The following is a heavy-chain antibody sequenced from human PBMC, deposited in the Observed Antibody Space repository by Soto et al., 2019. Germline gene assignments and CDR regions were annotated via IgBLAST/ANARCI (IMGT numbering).Heavy chain of an antibody. Sequence: SETLSLTCTVSGDSISSYSWSWIRQPPGKGLEWIGYIYDSGNTNYNPSLKSRVTISLDASKKHISLRLTSVTAADTAVYYCASLRDYYDSSGLWKREDYWGQGIMVTVSS. V-gene: IGHV4-59*08. CDR2: IYDSGNT. CDR1: GDSISSYS. D-gene: IGHD3-22*01. CDR3: ASLRDYYDSSGLWKREDY. J-gene: IGHJ4*02.